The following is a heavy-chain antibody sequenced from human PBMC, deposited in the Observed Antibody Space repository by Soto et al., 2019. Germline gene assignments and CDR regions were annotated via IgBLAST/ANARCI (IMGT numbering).Heavy chain of an antibody. J-gene: IGHJ4*02. Sequence: QVQLQESGPGLVKPSQTLSLTCTVSGGSISSGGYYWSWIRQHPGKGLEWIGYIYYSGSTYYNPSLKSRVTRSVDTSKNQFSLKLSSVTAADTAVYYCARAGITIFGVVITHFDYWGQGTLVTVSS. CDR2: IYYSGST. CDR3: ARAGITIFGVVITHFDY. V-gene: IGHV4-31*03. D-gene: IGHD3-3*01. CDR1: GGSISSGGYY.